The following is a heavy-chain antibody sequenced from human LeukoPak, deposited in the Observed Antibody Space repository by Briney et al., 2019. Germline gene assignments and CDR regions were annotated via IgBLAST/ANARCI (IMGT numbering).Heavy chain of an antibody. CDR1: GFTFSSYA. CDR3: AKGGFSRLESTIFGVRNWFDP. CDR2: ISGSGGST. Sequence: GGSLRLSCAASGFTFSSYAMSWVRQAPGKGLEWVSAISGSGGSTYYADSVKGRFTISRDNSKNTLYLQMNSLRAEDTAVYYCAKGGFSRLESTIFGVRNWFDPWGQGTLVTVSS. D-gene: IGHD3-3*01. V-gene: IGHV3-23*01. J-gene: IGHJ5*02.